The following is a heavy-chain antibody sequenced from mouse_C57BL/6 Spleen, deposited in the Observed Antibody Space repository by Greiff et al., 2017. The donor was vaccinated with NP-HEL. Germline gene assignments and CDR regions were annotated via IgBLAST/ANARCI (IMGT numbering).Heavy chain of an antibody. J-gene: IGHJ3*01. Sequence: EVQGVESGGGLVKPGGSLKLSCAASGFTFSSYAMSWVRQTPEKRLEWVATISDGGSYTYYPDNVKGRFTISRDNAKNNLYLQMSHLKSEDTAMYYCAREGTTNFSWFAYWGQGTLVTVSA. CDR2: ISDGGSYT. D-gene: IGHD2-1*01. V-gene: IGHV5-4*01. CDR3: AREGTTNFSWFAY. CDR1: GFTFSSYA.